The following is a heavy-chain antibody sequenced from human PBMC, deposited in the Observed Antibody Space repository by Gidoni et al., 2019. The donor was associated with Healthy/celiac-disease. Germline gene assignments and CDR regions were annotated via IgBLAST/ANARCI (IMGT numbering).Heavy chain of an antibody. Sequence: QLQLQESGPGLVKPSENLSLTCPVSGGSISSSSYYWGWIRKPPGKGLEWIGSIYYSGSTYYTPALSSRVTISGDTSKNQFSRKLSSVTAADTAVYYCAAPKRLPNAVDILGQGTMVTVSS. CDR1: GGSISSSSYY. V-gene: IGHV4-39*01. CDR3: AAPKRLPNAVDI. D-gene: IGHD5-12*01. J-gene: IGHJ3*02. CDR2: IYYSGST.